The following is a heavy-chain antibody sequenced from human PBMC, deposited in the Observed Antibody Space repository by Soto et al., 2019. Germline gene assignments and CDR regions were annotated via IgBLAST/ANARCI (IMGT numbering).Heavy chain of an antibody. V-gene: IGHV3-66*04. D-gene: IGHD5-18*01. Sequence: RGSLRHSCAASGVTASSNYMSWVRQAPGKGLEWVSVIYSGGSTYYADSVKGRFTISRDNSKNTLYLQMNSLRAEDTAVYYCARHGYNYGGGYFDYWGQGT. J-gene: IGHJ4*02. CDR3: ARHGYNYGGGYFDY. CDR2: IYSGGST. CDR1: GVTASSNY.